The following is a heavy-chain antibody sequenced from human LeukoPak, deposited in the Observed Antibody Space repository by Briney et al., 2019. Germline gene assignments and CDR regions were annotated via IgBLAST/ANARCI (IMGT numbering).Heavy chain of an antibody. J-gene: IGHJ5*02. Sequence: PSQTLSLTCTVSGGSISSGDYYWSWIRQPPGKGLEWIGYIYYSGSTYYNPSLKSRVTISVDTSKNQFSLKLSSVTAADTAVYYCARGFHVDYYGSGTPGWFDPWGQGTLVTVSS. D-gene: IGHD3-10*01. V-gene: IGHV4-30-4*01. CDR1: GGSISSGDYY. CDR2: IYYSGST. CDR3: ARGFHVDYYGSGTPGWFDP.